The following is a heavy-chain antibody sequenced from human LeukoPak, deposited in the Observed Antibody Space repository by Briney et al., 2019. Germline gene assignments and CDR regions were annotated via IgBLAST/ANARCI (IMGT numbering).Heavy chain of an antibody. V-gene: IGHV1-8*03. Sequence: GASVKVSCKISGYTFSTYDINWLRQAAGQGLEWMGWMNPNSANTGFAQKFQGRAAITRDTSTATAYLELSSLTSEDTAVYYCARAIRYQLLSDYWGQGTLVTVSS. CDR2: MNPNSANT. J-gene: IGHJ4*02. CDR3: ARAIRYQLLSDY. D-gene: IGHD2-2*01. CDR1: GYTFSTYD.